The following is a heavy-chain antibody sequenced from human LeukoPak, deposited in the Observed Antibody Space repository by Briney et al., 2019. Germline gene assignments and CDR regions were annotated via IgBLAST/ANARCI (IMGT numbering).Heavy chain of an antibody. CDR3: ARPAGSSKWFPTWFDP. J-gene: IGHJ5*02. D-gene: IGHD3-22*01. Sequence: SETLSLTCTVSGDSISGDFCYWGWIRQPPGKGLEWIGSIYYRGSTYYNPSLKSRATLSIDTSKNQFSLKLSSVTAADTAVYYCARPAGSSKWFPTWFDPWGQGTLVTVSS. CDR2: IYYRGST. V-gene: IGHV4-39*01. CDR1: GDSISGDFCY.